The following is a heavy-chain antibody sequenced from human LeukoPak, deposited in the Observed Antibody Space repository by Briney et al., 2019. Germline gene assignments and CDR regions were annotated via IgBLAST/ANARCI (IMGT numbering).Heavy chain of an antibody. CDR1: GFTFSSYA. CDR2: MYGGGST. Sequence: PGGSLRLSCAASGFTFSSYAMSWVRQAPGKGLDWVSVMYGGGSTYYADSVKGRFTISRDNSNNTLYLQMNSLRAEDTAMYYCARDIFDWGQGALVTVSA. D-gene: IGHD2-15*01. J-gene: IGHJ4*02. V-gene: IGHV3-66*01. CDR3: ARDIFD.